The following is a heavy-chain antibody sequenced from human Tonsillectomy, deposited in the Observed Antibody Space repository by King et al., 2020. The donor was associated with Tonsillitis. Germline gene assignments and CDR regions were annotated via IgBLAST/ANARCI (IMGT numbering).Heavy chain of an antibody. CDR1: GFTFSSYW. CDR3: AGKEESPVATFGAVDI. CDR2: IKQDGSEK. D-gene: IGHD2-21*02. V-gene: IGHV3-7*03. J-gene: IGHJ3*02. Sequence: QLVQSGGGLVQPGGSLRLSCAASGFTFSSYWMSWVRQAPGKGLEWVANIKQDGSEKYYVDSVKGRFTISRDNAKNSLYLQMNSLRAEDTAVYYCAGKEESPVATFGAVDIWGQGTMVTVSS.